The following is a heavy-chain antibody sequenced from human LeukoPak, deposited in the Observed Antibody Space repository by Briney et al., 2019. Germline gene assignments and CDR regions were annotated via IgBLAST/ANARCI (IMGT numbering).Heavy chain of an antibody. D-gene: IGHD6-19*01. Sequence: ASVKVSCKASGYTFTSYYMHWVRQAPGQGLEWMGWISAYNGNTNYAQKLQGRVTMTTDTSTSTAYMELRSLRSDDTAVYYCARGPGGSGWYRRYYFDYWGQGTLVTVSS. V-gene: IGHV1-18*04. J-gene: IGHJ4*02. CDR2: ISAYNGNT. CDR3: ARGPGGSGWYRRYYFDY. CDR1: GYTFTSYY.